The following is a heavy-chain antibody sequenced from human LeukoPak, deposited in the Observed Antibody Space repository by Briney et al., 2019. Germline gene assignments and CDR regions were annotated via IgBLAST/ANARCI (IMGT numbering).Heavy chain of an antibody. CDR1: GFTFSNAW. CDR3: AKGSSSPGADY. CDR2: IKHDGSHK. D-gene: IGHD6-6*01. J-gene: IGHJ4*02. Sequence: GGSLRLSCAGSGFTFSNAWMNWVRQAPGKGLEWVANIKHDGSHKNYVDSVRGRFTISRDNGKNSLYLQMNSLRAEDTAVYYCAKGSSSPGADYWGQGTLVTVSS. V-gene: IGHV3-7*01.